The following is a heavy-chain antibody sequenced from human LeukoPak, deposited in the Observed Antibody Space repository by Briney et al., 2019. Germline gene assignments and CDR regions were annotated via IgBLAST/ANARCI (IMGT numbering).Heavy chain of an antibody. CDR1: GFTFNSYA. D-gene: IGHD2-21*01. J-gene: IGHJ4*02. V-gene: IGHV3-23*01. CDR2: ISGSGGDT. CDR3: AKGHPSILFPFDY. Sequence: PGGSLRLSCAASGFTFNSYAMSWVRQAPGQGLEWVSGISGSGGDTYYAGSVKGRFTISRDNSKNALYLQMNSLRADDMAVYYCAKGHPSILFPFDYWGQGTLVTVSS.